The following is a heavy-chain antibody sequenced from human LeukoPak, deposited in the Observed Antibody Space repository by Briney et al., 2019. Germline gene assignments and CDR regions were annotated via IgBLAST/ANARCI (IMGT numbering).Heavy chain of an antibody. CDR3: ARQGPAGHLDH. D-gene: IGHD6-13*01. Sequence: GESLGLSCAASGLALSSYYMNWVRQTPGKGLEWVSLITTSTTTIEYADSVKGRFTISRDNARNSLYLEMNSLRDEDTAVYYCARQGPAGHLDHWGQGTLVTVSS. CDR2: ITTSTTTI. V-gene: IGHV3-48*02. J-gene: IGHJ4*02. CDR1: GLALSSYY.